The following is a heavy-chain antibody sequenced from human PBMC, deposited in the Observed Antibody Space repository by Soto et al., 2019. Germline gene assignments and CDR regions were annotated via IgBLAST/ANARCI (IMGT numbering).Heavy chain of an antibody. V-gene: IGHV3-21*01. Sequence: VGSLRLSCAASGFTFSSYSMNWVRQAPGKGLEWVSSISSSSSYIYYADSVKGRFTISRDNAKNSLYLQMNSLRAEDTAVYYCARALPYIVVVVAAFDYWGQGTLVTVSS. CDR2: ISSSSSYI. CDR3: ARALPYIVVVVAAFDY. J-gene: IGHJ4*02. CDR1: GFTFSSYS. D-gene: IGHD2-15*01.